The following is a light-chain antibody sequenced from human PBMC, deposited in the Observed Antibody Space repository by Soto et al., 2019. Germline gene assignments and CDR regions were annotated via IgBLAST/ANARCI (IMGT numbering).Light chain of an antibody. J-gene: IGKJ2*01. V-gene: IGKV3-20*01. CDR1: QTVSSRY. Sequence: IVLTQSPGTLSLSPGERATLSCRASQTVSSRYLAWYQQKPGQAPRLLMYGASNRATGIPDKFSGSGSGTDFFLTFSSLELEDFAVYFCQQYGRSPPVTFGQGTK. CDR2: GAS. CDR3: QQYGRSPPVT.